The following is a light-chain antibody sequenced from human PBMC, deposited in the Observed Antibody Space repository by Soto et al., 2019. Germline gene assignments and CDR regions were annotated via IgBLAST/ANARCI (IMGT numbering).Light chain of an antibody. CDR2: DVD. Sequence: QSALTQPRSVSGSPGQSVTISCSGASSDVGGYNYVSWYQHHPGKAPKLMIYDVDKRPSGVPDRFSGSKSGNMASLAISGLQADDEADYYCCSYAGTYTFVIFGGGTQLTVL. V-gene: IGLV2-11*01. J-gene: IGLJ2*01. CDR1: SSDVGGYNY. CDR3: CSYAGTYTFVI.